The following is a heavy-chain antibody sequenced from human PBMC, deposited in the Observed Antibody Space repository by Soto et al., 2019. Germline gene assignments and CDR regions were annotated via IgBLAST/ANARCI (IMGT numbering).Heavy chain of an antibody. D-gene: IGHD1-1*01. V-gene: IGHV6-1*01. Sequence: SQTLSLTWAISGDSVSSNSAAWNWIRQSPSRVLEWLGRTYYRSKCYINYAVSVKSRITVNPDTSKNQFSLQLNSVTPEDTAVYYCARGSWDDVTGHYYMYVWGKGTTVTVSS. CDR3: ARGSWDDVTGHYYMYV. CDR1: GDSVSSNSAA. J-gene: IGHJ6*03. CDR2: TYYRSKCYI.